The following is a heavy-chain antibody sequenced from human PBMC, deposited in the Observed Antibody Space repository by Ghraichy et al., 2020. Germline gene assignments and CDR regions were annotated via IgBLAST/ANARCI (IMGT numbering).Heavy chain of an antibody. CDR3: ARDPTGGATYNWLDP. CDR2: INPNNGGT. CDR1: GYTFSGYN. V-gene: IGHV1-2*06. J-gene: IGHJ5*02. D-gene: IGHD1-26*01. Sequence: ASVKVSCRAFGYTFSGYNMHWLRQAPGRGLEWMGRINPNNGGTRYAQKFQGRVSMTRDTSINAAYLELFRLRSDDTATYYCARDPTGGATYNWLDPWGQGTLVTVSS.